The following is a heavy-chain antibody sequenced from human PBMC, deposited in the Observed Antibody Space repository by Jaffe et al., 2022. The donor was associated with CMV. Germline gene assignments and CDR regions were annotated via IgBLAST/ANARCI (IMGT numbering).Heavy chain of an antibody. J-gene: IGHJ4*02. CDR1: GFTVSSNY. V-gene: IGHV3-66*01. CDR2: IYSGGST. Sequence: EVQLVESGGGLVQPGGSLRLSCAASGFTVSSNYMSWVRQAPGKGLEWVSVIYSGGSTYYADSVKGRFTISRDNSKNTLYLQMNSLRAEDTAVYYCARDLPDSSGPGAFDYWGQGTLVTVSS. CDR3: ARDLPDSSGPGAFDY. D-gene: IGHD3-22*01.